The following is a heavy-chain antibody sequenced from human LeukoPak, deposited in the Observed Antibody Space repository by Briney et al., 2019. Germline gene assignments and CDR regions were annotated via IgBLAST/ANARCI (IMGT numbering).Heavy chain of an antibody. V-gene: IGHV3-21*01. CDR1: GFTFSSYS. CDR3: ARAATPYYDSSGYPKPYDY. D-gene: IGHD3-22*01. CDR2: ISSSSSYI. Sequence: GGSLRLSCAASGFTFSSYSMNWVRQAPGKGLEWVSSISSSSSYIYYADSVKGRFTISRDNAKNSLYLQMNRLRAEDTAVYYCARAATPYYDSSGYPKPYDYWGQGTLVTVSS. J-gene: IGHJ4*02.